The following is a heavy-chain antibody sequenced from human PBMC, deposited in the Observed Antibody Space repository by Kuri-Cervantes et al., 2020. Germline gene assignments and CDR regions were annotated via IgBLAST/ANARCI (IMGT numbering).Heavy chain of an antibody. Sequence: LSLTCAASGFTFDDYAMHWVRQAPGKGLEWVSGISWNSGSIGYADSVKGRFTISRDNSKNTLYLQMNSLRAEDTAVYYCAKDMGYYDSSGYLVYWGQGTLVTVSS. J-gene: IGHJ4*02. V-gene: IGHV3-9*01. CDR1: GFTFDDYA. CDR2: ISWNSGSI. CDR3: AKDMGYYDSSGYLVY. D-gene: IGHD3-22*01.